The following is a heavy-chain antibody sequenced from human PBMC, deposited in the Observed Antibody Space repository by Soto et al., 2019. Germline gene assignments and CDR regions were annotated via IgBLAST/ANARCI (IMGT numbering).Heavy chain of an antibody. D-gene: IGHD1-26*01. Sequence: QVQLVQSGAEVKKPGASVKVSFKASGYTFTSYYMHWVRQAPGQGLEWMGIINPSGGSTSYAQKFQGRVTMTRDTSTSTVYLELSSLRSEDTAVYYCARDPRAGSYYDGGFSWGQGTLVTVSS. CDR3: ARDPRAGSYYDGGFS. J-gene: IGHJ4*02. CDR1: GYTFTSYY. CDR2: INPSGGST. V-gene: IGHV1-46*01.